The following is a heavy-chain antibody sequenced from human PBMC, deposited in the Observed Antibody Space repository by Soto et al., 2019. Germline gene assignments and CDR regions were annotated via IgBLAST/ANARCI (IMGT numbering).Heavy chain of an antibody. D-gene: IGHD4-17*01. CDR3: ARAEPSHAYGGNSISY. Sequence: QVQLQQWGAGLLKPSETLSLTCAVYGGSFSGYYWSWIRQPPGKGLEWIGEINHSGSTNYNPSLKSRVPLSVATSRNQSSLKLRSVTAADTAVYYCARAEPSHAYGGNSISYWGQGTLVTVSS. CDR1: GGSFSGYY. CDR2: INHSGST. J-gene: IGHJ4*02. V-gene: IGHV4-34*01.